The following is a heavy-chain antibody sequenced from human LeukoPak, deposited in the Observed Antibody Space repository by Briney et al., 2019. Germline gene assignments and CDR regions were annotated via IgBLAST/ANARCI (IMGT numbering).Heavy chain of an antibody. J-gene: IGHJ4*02. V-gene: IGHV1-69*04. CDR1: GGTFSSYA. CDR2: IIPILGIA. CDR3: ARGRGWGILDS. D-gene: IGHD6-19*01. Sequence: SVKVPCKASGGTFSSYAISWVRQAPGQGLEWMGRIIPILGIANYAQKFQGRVTITADKSTSTAYMELSSLTFDDTAIYYCARGRGWGILDSWGQGHLVTVSS.